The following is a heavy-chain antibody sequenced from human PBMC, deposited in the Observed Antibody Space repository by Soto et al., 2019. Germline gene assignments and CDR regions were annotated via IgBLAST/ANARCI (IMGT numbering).Heavy chain of an antibody. CDR2: IYYTGNT. D-gene: IGHD3-22*01. J-gene: IGHJ5*02. Sequence: QLQLQESGPGLVKPSETLSLTCTVSGGSFSSSSYYWGWIRQPPGKGLEWIASIYYTGNTHYNPSLKTPITISVDTYKNQFSLKLGSVSAADTAVDFSACPYQYESRGAVWDTWGQGTLVTVSS. CDR1: GGSFSSSSYY. CDR3: ACPYQYESRGAVWDT. V-gene: IGHV4-39*01.